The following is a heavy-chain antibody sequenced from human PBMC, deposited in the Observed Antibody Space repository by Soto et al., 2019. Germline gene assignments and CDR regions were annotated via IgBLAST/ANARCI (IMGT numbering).Heavy chain of an antibody. Sequence: GGSLRLSCAASGFTFSDYYMSWIRQAPGKGLEWVSYISSSGSTIYYADSVKGRFTISRDNAKNSLYLQMNSLRAEDTAVYYCARVPRSASGSSSSWSYYYYYMDVWGKGTTVTVSS. V-gene: IGHV3-11*01. D-gene: IGHD6-6*01. CDR2: ISSSGSTI. J-gene: IGHJ6*03. CDR1: GFTFSDYY. CDR3: ARVPRSASGSSSSWSYYYYYMDV.